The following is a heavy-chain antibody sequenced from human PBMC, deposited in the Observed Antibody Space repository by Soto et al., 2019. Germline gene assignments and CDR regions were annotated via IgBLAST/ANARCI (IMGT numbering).Heavy chain of an antibody. V-gene: IGHV1-2*04. CDR3: ARDQGGLYSSGWFAQDYYYYGMDV. CDR1: GYTFTGYY. Sequence: ASVKVSCKASGYTFTGYYMHWVRQAPGQGLEWMGWINPNSGGTNYAQKFQGWITMTRDTSISTAYMELSRLRSDDTAVYYCARDQGGLYSSGWFAQDYYYYGMDVWGQGTTVTVSS. CDR2: INPNSGGT. D-gene: IGHD6-19*01. J-gene: IGHJ6*02.